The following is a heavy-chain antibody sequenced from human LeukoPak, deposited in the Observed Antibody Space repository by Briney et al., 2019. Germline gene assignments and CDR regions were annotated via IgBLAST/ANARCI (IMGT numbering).Heavy chain of an antibody. CDR1: GYTFTSYD. CDR2: MNPNSGNT. Sequence: ASVKVSCKASGYTFTSYDINWVRQATGQGLEWMGWMNPNSGNTGYAQKFQGRVTITRNTSISTAYMELSSLRSEDTAVYYCARVRDILTGYYPYDYWDQGTLVTVSS. V-gene: IGHV1-8*01. D-gene: IGHD3-9*01. CDR3: ARVRDILTGYYPYDY. J-gene: IGHJ4*02.